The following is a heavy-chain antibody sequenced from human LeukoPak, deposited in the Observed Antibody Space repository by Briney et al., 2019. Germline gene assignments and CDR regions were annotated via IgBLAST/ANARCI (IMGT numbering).Heavy chain of an antibody. CDR3: ASYEEYSRSWDY. J-gene: IGHJ4*02. CDR1: GGSFSGYF. Sequence: SETLSLTCAVYGGSFSGYFWSWIRQPPGKGLEWIGEINDSGSVNHSPSLKSRVTISVDTSKNQFSLKLRSVTAADTAIYFCASYEEYSRSWDYWGRGTLVTVSS. V-gene: IGHV4-34*01. CDR2: INDSGSV. D-gene: IGHD6-6*01.